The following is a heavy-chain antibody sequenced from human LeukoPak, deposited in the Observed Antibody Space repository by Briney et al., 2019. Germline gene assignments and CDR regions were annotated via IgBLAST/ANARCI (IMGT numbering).Heavy chain of an antibody. CDR1: GFTFSDYY. CDR2: IRSKANSYTT. Sequence: TGGSLRLSCAVSGFTFSDYYMDWVRQAPGKGLEWVGRIRSKANSYTTEYAASVKGRFTISRDDSKNSLYLQMNSLKAEDTAMYYCARGVLWSGYFYFDYWGQGTLVTVSS. CDR3: ARGVLWSGYFYFDY. D-gene: IGHD3-3*01. V-gene: IGHV3-72*01. J-gene: IGHJ4*02.